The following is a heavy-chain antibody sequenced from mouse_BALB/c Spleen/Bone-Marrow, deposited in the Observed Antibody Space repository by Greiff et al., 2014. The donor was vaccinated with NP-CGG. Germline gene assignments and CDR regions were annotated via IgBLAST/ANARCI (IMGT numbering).Heavy chain of an antibody. D-gene: IGHD1-1*01. Sequence: QVQLQQSGPELVKPGASVKISCKASGYAFSSSWMNWVKQRPGQGLEWIGRIYPGDGDTNYNGKFKGKATLTADKSSSTAYMQFSSLTSVDSAVYFCARDHYGSSFDYWGQGTTLTVSS. CDR2: IYPGDGDT. J-gene: IGHJ2*01. CDR3: ARDHYGSSFDY. CDR1: GYAFSSSW. V-gene: IGHV1-82*01.